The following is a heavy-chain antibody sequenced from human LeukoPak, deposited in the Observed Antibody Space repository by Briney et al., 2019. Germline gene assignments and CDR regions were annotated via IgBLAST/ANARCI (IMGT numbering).Heavy chain of an antibody. Sequence: PGGSLRLSCAASGFTFSSYWMSWVRQAPGKGLEWVSAISGSGGSTYYADSVKGRFTISRDNSKNTLYLQMNSLRAEDTAVYYCAKRQRLGYYGSGSYFDYWGQGTLVTVSS. V-gene: IGHV3-23*01. J-gene: IGHJ4*02. CDR1: GFTFSSYW. CDR3: AKRQRLGYYGSGSYFDY. CDR2: ISGSGGST. D-gene: IGHD3-10*01.